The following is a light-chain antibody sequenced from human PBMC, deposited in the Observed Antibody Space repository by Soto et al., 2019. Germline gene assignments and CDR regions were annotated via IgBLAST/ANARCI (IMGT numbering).Light chain of an antibody. J-gene: IGKJ4*01. Sequence: EIELPQSPATLSLSPGERATLSCRASQSVSSYLAWYQQKPGQAPRLLIYDASNRATGIPARFSGSGSGTDFTLTISSLEPEDFAVYYCQQLLTFGGGTKVDIK. V-gene: IGKV3-11*01. CDR3: QQLLT. CDR2: DAS. CDR1: QSVSSY.